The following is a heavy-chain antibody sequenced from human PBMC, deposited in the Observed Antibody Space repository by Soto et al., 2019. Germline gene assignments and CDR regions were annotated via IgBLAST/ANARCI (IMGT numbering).Heavy chain of an antibody. CDR1: GFTFSNAW. J-gene: IGHJ6*03. Sequence: GGSLRLSCAASGFTFSNAWMSWVRQAPGKGLEWVGRIKSKTDGGTTDYAAPVKGRFTISRDDSKNTLYLQMNSLKTEDTAVYYCTTDPAQYYDILTGYKEGRDYMDVWGKGTTVTVSS. D-gene: IGHD3-9*01. CDR3: TTDPAQYYDILTGYKEGRDYMDV. V-gene: IGHV3-15*01. CDR2: IKSKTDGGTT.